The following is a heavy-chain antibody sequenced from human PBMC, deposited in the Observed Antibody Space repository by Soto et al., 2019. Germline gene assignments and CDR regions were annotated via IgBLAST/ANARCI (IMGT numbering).Heavy chain of an antibody. CDR1: GYTFTNYG. CDR2: FXGYNGNT. J-gene: IGHJ5*02. CDR3: ARGVGSGSYYNQYYWFDP. Sequence: QVQLVQSGGEVKKPGASVKVSCKASGYTFTNYGISWVRXXXXXXXXXXXXFXGYNGNTKYEQKVQGGVTMTTDTSRRTAYLELXSLRSADTAVYYCARGVGSGSYYNQYYWFDPWGHGTLVTVSS. D-gene: IGHD3-10*01. V-gene: IGHV1-18*01.